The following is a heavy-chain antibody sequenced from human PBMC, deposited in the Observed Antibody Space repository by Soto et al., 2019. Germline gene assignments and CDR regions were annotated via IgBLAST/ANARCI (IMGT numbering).Heavy chain of an antibody. CDR3: ATSNCSGGSCYSYYFDY. D-gene: IGHD2-15*01. CDR2: ISASNGNT. V-gene: IGHV1-18*01. CDR1: GYTFTSYG. J-gene: IGHJ4*02. Sequence: QVQLVQSGAEVKKPGASVKVSCKTSGYTFTSYGISWVRQAPGQGLEWMGWISASNGNTNYAQKLQGRVTMTTDTSTSTAYMELRSLRSDDTAVYYCATSNCSGGSCYSYYFDYWGQGTLVTVSS.